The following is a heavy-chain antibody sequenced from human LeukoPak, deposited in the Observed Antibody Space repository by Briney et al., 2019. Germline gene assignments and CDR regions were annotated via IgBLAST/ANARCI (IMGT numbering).Heavy chain of an antibody. CDR2: ISSSSSYI. J-gene: IGHJ4*02. CDR1: GFTFSSYA. V-gene: IGHV3-21*01. CDR3: ARSTVGLLWFGESIDY. D-gene: IGHD3-10*01. Sequence: PGGSLRLPCAASGFTFSSYAMSWVRQAPGKGLEWVSSISSSSSYIYYADSVKGRFTISRDNAKNSLYLQMNSLRAEDTAVYYCARSTVGLLWFGESIDYWGQGTLVTVSS.